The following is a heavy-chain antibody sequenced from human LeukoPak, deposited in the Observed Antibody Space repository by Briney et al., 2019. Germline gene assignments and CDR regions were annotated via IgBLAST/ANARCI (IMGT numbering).Heavy chain of an antibody. Sequence: ASVKVSCKASGYTFTGYYMHWVRQAPGQGLEWMGWINPNSGGTNYAQKFQGRVTMTRDTSISTAYMELSRLRSDDAAVYYCARDRTYCSSTSCHDGGWFDPWGQGTLVTVSS. CDR2: INPNSGGT. D-gene: IGHD2-2*01. V-gene: IGHV1-2*02. CDR1: GYTFTGYY. CDR3: ARDRTYCSSTSCHDGGWFDP. J-gene: IGHJ5*02.